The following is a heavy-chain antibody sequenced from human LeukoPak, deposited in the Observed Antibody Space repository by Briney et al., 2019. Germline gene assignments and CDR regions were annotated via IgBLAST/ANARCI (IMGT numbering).Heavy chain of an antibody. Sequence: PSETLSLTCTVSGGSISSSSYYWGWIRQPPGKGLEWIGSISYSGTTYYNPSLKSRVTISVDTSKNHFSLKLSSVTAADTAVYYCAANSADYNTLGSSYKVWGQGTLVTVSS. CDR3: AANSADYNTLGSSYKV. D-gene: IGHD3-10*01. CDR2: ISYSGTT. V-gene: IGHV4-39*02. J-gene: IGHJ4*02. CDR1: GGSISSSSYY.